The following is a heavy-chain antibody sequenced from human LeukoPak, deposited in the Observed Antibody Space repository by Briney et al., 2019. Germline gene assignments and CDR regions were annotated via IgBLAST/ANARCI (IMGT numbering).Heavy chain of an antibody. CDR3: ARGIVATICPYFDY. V-gene: IGHV1-2*02. Sequence: ASVKVSCKASGYTFTGYYMHWVRQAPGQGHEWMGWINPNSGGTNYAQKFQGRVTMTRDTSISTAYMELSRLRSDDTAVYYCARGIVATICPYFDYWGQGTLVTVSS. J-gene: IGHJ4*02. CDR1: GYTFTGYY. CDR2: INPNSGGT. D-gene: IGHD5-12*01.